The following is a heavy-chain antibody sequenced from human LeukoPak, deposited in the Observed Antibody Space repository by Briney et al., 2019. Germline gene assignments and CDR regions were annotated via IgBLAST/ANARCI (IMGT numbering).Heavy chain of an antibody. CDR1: GDSISYFY. CDR3: ARGQGWGSRGDI. D-gene: IGHD7-27*01. CDR2: MSSSGNN. Sequence: SETLSLTCSVSGDSISYFYWSWIRQAAGKGLEWIGRMSSSGNNDYNASLKSRVTMSVDTSKNQLSLKVISVTAADTAVYYCARGQGWGSRGDIWGQGTMVTVSS. J-gene: IGHJ3*02. V-gene: IGHV4-4*07.